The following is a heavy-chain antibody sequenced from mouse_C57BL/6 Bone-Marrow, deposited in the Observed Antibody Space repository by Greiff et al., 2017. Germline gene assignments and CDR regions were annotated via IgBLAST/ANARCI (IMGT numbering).Heavy chain of an antibody. V-gene: IGHV14-4*01. J-gene: IGHJ2*01. CDR2: IDPENGDT. Sequence: EVMLVESGAELVRPGASVKLSCTASGFNIKDDYMHWVKQRPEQGLEWIGWIDPENGDTEYASKFQGKATITADTSSNTAYLQLSSLTSEDTAVYYCTFCLLRDYWGQGTTLTVSS. CDR1: GFNIKDDY. CDR3: TFCLLRDY. D-gene: IGHD2-10*01.